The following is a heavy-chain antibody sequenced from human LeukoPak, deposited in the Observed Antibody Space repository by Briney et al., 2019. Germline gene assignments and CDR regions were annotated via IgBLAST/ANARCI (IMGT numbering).Heavy chain of an antibody. CDR2: ISYDGSNK. CDR1: GFTFSSCA. D-gene: IGHD6-19*01. CDR3: ARTSVAGTFYYYYYGMDV. V-gene: IGHV3-30-3*01. Sequence: PGGSLRLSCAASGFTFSSCAMHWVRQAPGKGLEWVAVISYDGSNKYYADSVKGRFTISRDNSKNTLYLQMNSLRAEDTAVYYCARTSVAGTFYYYYYGMDVWGQGTTVTVSS. J-gene: IGHJ6*02.